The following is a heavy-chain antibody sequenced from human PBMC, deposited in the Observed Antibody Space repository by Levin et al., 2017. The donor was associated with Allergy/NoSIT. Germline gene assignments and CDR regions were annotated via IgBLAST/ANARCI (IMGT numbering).Heavy chain of an antibody. D-gene: IGHD5-24*01. J-gene: IGHJ6*03. CDR3: AKDRERDRYYYYYMDV. CDR1: GFTFSSYA. V-gene: IGHV3-23*01. Sequence: SCAASGFTFSSYAMSWVHQAPGKGLEWVSAISGSGGSTYYADSVKGRFTISRDNSKNTLYLQMNSLRAEDTAVYYCAKDRERDRYYYYYMDVWGKGTTVTVSS. CDR2: ISGSGGST.